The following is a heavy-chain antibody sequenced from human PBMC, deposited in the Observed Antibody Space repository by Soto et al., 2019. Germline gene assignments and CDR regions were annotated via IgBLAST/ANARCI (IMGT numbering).Heavy chain of an antibody. J-gene: IGHJ4*02. Sequence: RASVKVSCKASGGTFSSYAISWVRQAPGQGLEWMGGIIPIFGTANYAQKFQGRVTITADKSTSTAYMELSSLRSEDTAVYYCASSYYYDSSGYYPMYYFDYWGQGTLVTVSS. CDR2: IIPIFGTA. CDR3: ASSYYYDSSGYYPMYYFDY. V-gene: IGHV1-69*06. D-gene: IGHD3-22*01. CDR1: GGTFSSYA.